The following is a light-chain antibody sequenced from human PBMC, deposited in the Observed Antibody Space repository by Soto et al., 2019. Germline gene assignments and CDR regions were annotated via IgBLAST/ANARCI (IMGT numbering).Light chain of an antibody. CDR3: QQTNAFPIT. V-gene: IGKV1D-12*01. CDR1: QGISRW. Sequence: DIQMTQSPSSVSASLGDRVTLTCRASQGISRWLAWYQQKPGQAPKLLIYEASILQSGVPSRFSGSGSGTDFTLTINSLQPEDFATYYCQQTNAFPITFGQGTRLEI. CDR2: EAS. J-gene: IGKJ5*01.